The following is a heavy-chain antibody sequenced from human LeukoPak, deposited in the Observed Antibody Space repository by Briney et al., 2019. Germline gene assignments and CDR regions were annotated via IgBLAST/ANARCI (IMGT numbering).Heavy chain of an antibody. Sequence: PGGSLRLSCAASGFTFSSYGMHWVRQAPGKGLEGVAFIRYDGSNKYYADSVKGRFTISRDNSKNTLYLQMNSLRAEDTAVYYCAKDGVTTRVIHYFDYWGQGTLVTVSS. CDR3: AKDGVTTRVIHYFDY. J-gene: IGHJ4*02. D-gene: IGHD4-11*01. V-gene: IGHV3-30*02. CDR2: IRYDGSNK. CDR1: GFTFSSYG.